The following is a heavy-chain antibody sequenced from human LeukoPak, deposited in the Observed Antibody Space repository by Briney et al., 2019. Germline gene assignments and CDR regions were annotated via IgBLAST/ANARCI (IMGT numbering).Heavy chain of an antibody. V-gene: IGHV5-51*01. J-gene: IGHJ3*02. CDR1: GYSFTSYW. D-gene: IGHD2-21*02. CDR2: IYPGDSYT. CDR3: ARRCGDCSPPRAFDI. Sequence: GESLKISCKGSGYSFTSYWIGWVRQMPGKGLESMGIIYPGDSYTKYSPSFQGQVTISADKSITTAYLQWSSLKASDTAMYYCARRCGDCSPPRAFDIWGPGTMVTVSS.